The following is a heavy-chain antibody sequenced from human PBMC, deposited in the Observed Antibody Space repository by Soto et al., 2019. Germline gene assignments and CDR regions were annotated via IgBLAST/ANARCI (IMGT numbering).Heavy chain of an antibody. CDR1: SGSLLTANW. V-gene: IGHV4-4*02. CDR2: IYHSGST. CDR3: ARRGGGVVLAATTPCDY. D-gene: IGHD2-15*01. Sequence: QVPLQESGPRLVRPSGTLSLTCNVSSGSLLTANWWSWVRQPPGRGLEWIGEIYHSGSTNYNLSLKSRVTLSVDKSKKQFSLRLSSVTAADTAMYYWARRGGGVVLAATTPCDYWGQGTRVTVSS. J-gene: IGHJ4*02.